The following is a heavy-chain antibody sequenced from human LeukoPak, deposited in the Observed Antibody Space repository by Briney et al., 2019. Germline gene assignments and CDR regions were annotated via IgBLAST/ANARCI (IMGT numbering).Heavy chain of an antibody. CDR2: IYYSGST. CDR3: ARHRLGSDWPLDY. J-gene: IGHJ4*02. D-gene: IGHD3-10*01. V-gene: IGHV4-39*01. CDR1: GGSIRSSRYD. Sequence: SETLSLTCTVSGGSIRSSRYDWGWIRQPRGKGLEWSVSIYYSGSTYYNPSLKSPVTISVHTSKNQFSLKLSSVPAADTAVYYCARHRLGSDWPLDYWGQGTLVTVSS.